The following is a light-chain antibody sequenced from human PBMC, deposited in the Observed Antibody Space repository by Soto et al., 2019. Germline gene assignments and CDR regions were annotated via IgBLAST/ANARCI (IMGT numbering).Light chain of an antibody. Sequence: QSALTQPASVSGSPGQSITISCTGTSDDVGGYNYVSWYQQHPGKAPKLMIYEVSYRPSGVSNRFSGSKSGNTASLTVSGLQAEDEADYYCSSYTTSSTGVFGGGTKVTVL. V-gene: IGLV2-14*01. CDR2: EVS. J-gene: IGLJ2*01. CDR3: SSYTTSSTGV. CDR1: SDDVGGYNY.